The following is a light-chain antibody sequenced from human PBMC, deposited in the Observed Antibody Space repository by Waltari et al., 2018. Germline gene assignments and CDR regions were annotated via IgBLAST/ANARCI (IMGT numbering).Light chain of an antibody. CDR3: CSYAGSSTWV. J-gene: IGLJ3*02. V-gene: IGLV2-23*01. CDR2: EGS. CDR1: SIDVWSYNL. Sequence: QSALTQPASVSGSPGQSITISCPGTSIDVWSYNLLPWYQQHPGKAPNLMIYEGSKRPSGVSNRFAGSKSGNTASLTISGLQAEDEADYYCCSYAGSSTWVFGGGTKLTVL.